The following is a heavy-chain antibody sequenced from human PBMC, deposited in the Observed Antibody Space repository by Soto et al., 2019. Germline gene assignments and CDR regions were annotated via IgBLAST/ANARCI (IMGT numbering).Heavy chain of an antibody. CDR1: GGTFSSYA. CDR2: IIPIFGTA. Sequence: QVQLVQSGAEVKKPGSSVKVSCKASGGTFSSYAISWVRQAPGQGLEWMGGIIPIFGTANYAQKFQGRVTITADESTSTAYMELSSLRSEDMAVYYCARDQSEYYETGTYYYGMDVWGQGTTVTVSS. D-gene: IGHD1-1*01. CDR3: ARDQSEYYETGTYYYGMDV. J-gene: IGHJ6*02. V-gene: IGHV1-69*01.